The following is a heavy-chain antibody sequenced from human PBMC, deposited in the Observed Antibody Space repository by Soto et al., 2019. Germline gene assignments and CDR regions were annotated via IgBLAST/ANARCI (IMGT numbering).Heavy chain of an antibody. CDR2: IYYSEST. CDR3: ARLATRYYFDY. V-gene: IGHV4-59*01. J-gene: IGHJ4*02. Sequence: PSETLSLTCTVPGGSISSYYWSWIRQPPGKGLEWIGDIYYSESTNYNPSHKRRDNKSGDTSKNQFSLKMSSVTAADTAVYYCARLATRYYFDYWGQGTLVTVS. CDR1: GGSISSYY. D-gene: IGHD1-1*01.